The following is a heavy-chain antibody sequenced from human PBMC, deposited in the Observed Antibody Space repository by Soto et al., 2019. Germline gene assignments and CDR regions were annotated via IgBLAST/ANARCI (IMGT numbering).Heavy chain of an antibody. V-gene: IGHV3-11*01. Sequence: GGSLRLSCAASGFTFSDYYMSWIRQAPGKGLEWVSYISSSGSTIYYADSVKGRFTISRDNAKNSLYLQMNSLRAEDTAVYYCASEIAARPDEGRTPDYWGQGTLVTVSS. J-gene: IGHJ4*02. CDR3: ASEIAARPDEGRTPDY. D-gene: IGHD6-6*01. CDR1: GFTFSDYY. CDR2: ISSSGSTI.